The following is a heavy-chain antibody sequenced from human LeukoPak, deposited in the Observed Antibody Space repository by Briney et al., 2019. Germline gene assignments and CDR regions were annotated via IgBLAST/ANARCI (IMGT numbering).Heavy chain of an antibody. V-gene: IGHV3-9*01. CDR3: ARTFGSGNFDY. CDR1: GFTFDDYA. J-gene: IGHJ4*02. CDR2: ISWNSGSI. Sequence: PGGSLRLSCAASGFTFDDYAMHWVRQAPGKGLEWVSGISWNSGSIGYADSVKGRFTISRDNAKNSLYLQMNSLRADDTAVYYCARTFGSGNFDYWGQGTLVTVSS. D-gene: IGHD3-10*01.